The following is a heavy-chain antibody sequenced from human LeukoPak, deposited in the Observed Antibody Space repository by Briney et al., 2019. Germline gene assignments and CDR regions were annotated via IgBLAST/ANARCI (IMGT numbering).Heavy chain of an antibody. Sequence: GGSLRLSCAASGNYWMHWVRQAPGKGLVWVSHINSDGSWTSYADSVKGRFTISRDNAKNSLYLQMNSLRAEDTAVYYCARERWDIAVAGTGYYYYYGMDVWGQGTTVTVSS. V-gene: IGHV3-74*01. CDR1: GNYW. J-gene: IGHJ6*02. CDR2: INSDGSWT. D-gene: IGHD6-19*01. CDR3: ARERWDIAVAGTGYYYYYGMDV.